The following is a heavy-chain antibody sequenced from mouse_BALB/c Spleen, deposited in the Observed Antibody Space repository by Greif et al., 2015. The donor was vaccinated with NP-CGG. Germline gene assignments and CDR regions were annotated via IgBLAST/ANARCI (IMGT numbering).Heavy chain of an antibody. V-gene: IGHV14-3*02. Sequence: VQLQQPGAELVKPGASVKLSCTASGFNIKDTYMHWVKQRPEQGLEWIGRIDPANGNTKYDPKFQGKATITADTSSNTAYLQLSSPTSEDTAVYYCARDSSYWYFDVWGAGTTVTVSS. J-gene: IGHJ1*01. CDR3: ARDSSYWYFDV. CDR2: IDPANGNT. CDR1: GFNIKDTY.